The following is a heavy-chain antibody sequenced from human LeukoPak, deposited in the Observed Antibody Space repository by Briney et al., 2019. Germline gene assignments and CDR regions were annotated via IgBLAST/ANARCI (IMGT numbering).Heavy chain of an antibody. CDR3: ARDKIRWILFLEWLPPTYYYGMDV. V-gene: IGHV1-2*06. D-gene: IGHD3-3*01. J-gene: IGHJ6*02. CDR2: INPNSGGT. CDR1: GYTFTGYY. Sequence: GASVKVSCKASGYTFTGYYMHWVRQAPGQGLEWMGRINPNSGGTNYAQKFQGRVTMTRDTSISTAYMELSRLRSDDTAVYYCARDKIRWILFLEWLPPTYYYGMDVWGQGTTVTVSS.